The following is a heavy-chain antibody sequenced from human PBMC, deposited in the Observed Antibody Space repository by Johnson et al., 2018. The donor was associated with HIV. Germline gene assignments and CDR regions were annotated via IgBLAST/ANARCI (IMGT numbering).Heavy chain of an antibody. V-gene: IGHV3-33*06. CDR3: AKAWEMALGAFDI. J-gene: IGHJ3*02. Sequence: QVQLVESGGGVVQPGRSLRLSCAASGFTVSSNYMSWVRQAPGKGLEWVAAIWYDGSNKYYGDSVKGRFTITRDNSKNTLYLQMNSLRAEDTAVYYCAKAWEMALGAFDIWGQGTMVTVSS. CDR2: IWYDGSNK. D-gene: IGHD5-24*01. CDR1: GFTVSSNY.